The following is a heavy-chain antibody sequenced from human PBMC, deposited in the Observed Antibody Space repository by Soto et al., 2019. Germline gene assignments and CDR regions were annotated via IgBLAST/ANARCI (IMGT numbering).Heavy chain of an antibody. CDR2: IYYSGST. Sequence: PSETLSLTCTVSGGSISSYYWSWIRQPPGKGLEWIGYIYYSGSTNYNPSLKSRVTISVDTSKNQFSLKLSSVTAADTAVYYCARDGRYSSPGIGYYGMDVWGQGTTVTVSS. CDR1: GGSISSYY. CDR3: ARDGRYSSPGIGYYGMDV. D-gene: IGHD2-2*02. J-gene: IGHJ6*02. V-gene: IGHV4-59*01.